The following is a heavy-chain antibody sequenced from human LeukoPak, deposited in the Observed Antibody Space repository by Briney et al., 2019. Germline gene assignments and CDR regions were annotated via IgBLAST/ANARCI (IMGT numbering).Heavy chain of an antibody. CDR1: GFTFSSYW. V-gene: IGHV3-7*03. CDR3: ARGSYYYGQYFGLTDAFDI. CDR2: IKQDGSEK. Sequence: GGSLRLSCAASGFTFSSYWMSWVRQAPGKGLEWVANIKQDGSEKYYVDSVKGRFTISRDNAKNSLYLQMNSLRAEDTAVYYCARGSYYYGQYFGLTDAFDIWGQGTMVTVSS. D-gene: IGHD3-22*01. J-gene: IGHJ3*02.